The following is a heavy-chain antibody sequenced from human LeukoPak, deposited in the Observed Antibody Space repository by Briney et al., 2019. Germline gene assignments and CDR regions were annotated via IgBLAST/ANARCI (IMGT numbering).Heavy chain of an antibody. CDR3: ARDNRYYDYVWGSYLYFDY. Sequence: ASVKVSCKASGYTFTSYGISWVRQAPGQGLEWMGWISAYNGNTNYAQMLQGRVTMTTDTSTSTAYMELRSLRSDDTAVYYCARDNRYYDYVWGSYLYFDYWGQGTLVTVSS. D-gene: IGHD3-16*02. J-gene: IGHJ4*02. CDR2: ISAYNGNT. CDR1: GYTFTSYG. V-gene: IGHV1-18*01.